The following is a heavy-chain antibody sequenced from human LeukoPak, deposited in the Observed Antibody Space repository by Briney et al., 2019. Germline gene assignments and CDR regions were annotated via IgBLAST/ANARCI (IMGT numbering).Heavy chain of an antibody. D-gene: IGHD3-22*01. J-gene: IGHJ5*02. CDR2: IYYSGST. V-gene: IGHV4-59*01. CDR3: AKTQRGYYYDSSGYYYGAWFDP. Sequence: SETLSLTCTVSGGSISSYYCSWIRQPPGKGLEWIGYIYYSGSTNYNPSLKSRVTISVDTSKNQFSLKLSSVTAADTAVYYCAKTQRGYYYDSSGYYYGAWFDPWGQGTLVTVSS. CDR1: GGSISSYY.